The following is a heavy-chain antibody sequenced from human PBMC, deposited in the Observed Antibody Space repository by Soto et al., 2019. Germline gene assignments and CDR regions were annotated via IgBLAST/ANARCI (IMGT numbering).Heavy chain of an antibody. V-gene: IGHV1-8*01. CDR2: MNPNSGNT. Sequence: ASVKVSCKASGYTFTSYDINWVRQATGQGLEWMGWMNPNSGNTGYAQKFQGRDTMTRNTSISTAYMELSSLRSEDTAVYYCARDTAAAGNYYYYGMDVWGQGTTVTVSS. CDR1: GYTFTSYD. CDR3: ARDTAAAGNYYYYGMDV. D-gene: IGHD6-13*01. J-gene: IGHJ6*02.